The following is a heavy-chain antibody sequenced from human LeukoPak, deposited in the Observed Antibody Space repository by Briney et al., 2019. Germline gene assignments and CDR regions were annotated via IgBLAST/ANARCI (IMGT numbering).Heavy chain of an antibody. CDR3: AKDLPPYSSGWYPHAFDI. Sequence: PGGSLRLSCAASGFTFSSYAMSWVRQAPGKGLEWVSAISGSGGSTYYADSVKGRFTISRDNSKNTLYLQMNSLRAEDTAVYYCAKDLPPYSSGWYPHAFDIWGQGTMVTVSS. CDR2: ISGSGGST. D-gene: IGHD6-19*01. V-gene: IGHV3-23*01. J-gene: IGHJ3*02. CDR1: GFTFSSYA.